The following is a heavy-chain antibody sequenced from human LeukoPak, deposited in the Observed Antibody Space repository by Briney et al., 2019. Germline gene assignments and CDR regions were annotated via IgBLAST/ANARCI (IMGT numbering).Heavy chain of an antibody. J-gene: IGHJ4*02. CDR2: ISYDGSNK. V-gene: IGHV3-30*04. CDR3: ARDYSATIAAAGELDY. Sequence: GGSLRLSCAASGFTFSSYAMHWVRQAPGKGLEWVAVISYDGSNKYYADSVKGRFTISRDNSKNTLYLQMSSLRAEDTAVYYCARDYSATIAAAGELDYWGQGTLVTVSS. CDR1: GFTFSSYA. D-gene: IGHD6-13*01.